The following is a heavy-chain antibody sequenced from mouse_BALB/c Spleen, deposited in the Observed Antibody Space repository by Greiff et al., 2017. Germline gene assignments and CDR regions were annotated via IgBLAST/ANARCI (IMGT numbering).Heavy chain of an antibody. J-gene: IGHJ4*01. Sequence: EVKVEESGGGLVKPGGSLKLSCAASGFTFSSYAMSWVRQTPEKRLEWVASISSGGSTYYPDSVKGRFTISRDNARNILYLQMSSLRSEDTAMYYCARVSHYGSSYRYAMDYWGQGTSVTVSS. CDR3: ARVSHYGSSYRYAMDY. CDR1: GFTFSSYA. CDR2: ISSGGST. V-gene: IGHV5-6-5*01. D-gene: IGHD1-1*01.